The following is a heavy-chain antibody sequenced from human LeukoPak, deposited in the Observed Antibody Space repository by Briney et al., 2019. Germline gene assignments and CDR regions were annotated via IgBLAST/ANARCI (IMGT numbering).Heavy chain of an antibody. CDR3: ARGYAMPDY. V-gene: IGHV4-61*01. Sequence: SETLSLTCTVSGGSISSTSYYWSWIRQPPGKGLEWIGYIYYSGSTNYNPSLKSRVTISVDTSKNQFSLKLSSVTAADTAVYYCARGYAMPDYWGQGTLVTVSS. CDR2: IYYSGST. CDR1: GGSISSTSYY. D-gene: IGHD2-2*01. J-gene: IGHJ4*02.